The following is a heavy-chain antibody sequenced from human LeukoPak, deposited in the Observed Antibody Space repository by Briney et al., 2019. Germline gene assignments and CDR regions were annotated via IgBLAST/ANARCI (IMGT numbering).Heavy chain of an antibody. CDR3: ACSTESPTTLNQDAFDI. Sequence: TGGSLRLSCAASGFTFSSYAMSWARQAPGKGLEWVSGISSSGSGGNTYYADFVKGRFTISRDNSKNTLYLQMNSLRAEDTAVYYCACSTESPTTLNQDAFDIWGQGTMVTVSS. J-gene: IGHJ3*02. CDR1: GFTFSSYA. V-gene: IGHV3-23*01. D-gene: IGHD2-2*01. CDR2: ISSSGSGGNT.